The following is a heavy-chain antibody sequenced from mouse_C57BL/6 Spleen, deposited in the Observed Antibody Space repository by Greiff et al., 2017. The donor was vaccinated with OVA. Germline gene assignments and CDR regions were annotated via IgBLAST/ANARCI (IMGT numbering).Heavy chain of an antibody. CDR2: IRLKSDNYAT. V-gene: IGHV6-3*01. Sequence: EVKLVESGGGLVQPGGSMKLSCVASGFTFSNYWMNWVRQSPEKGLEWVAQIRLKSDNYATHYAESVKGRFTISRDDSKSSGYLQMNNLRAEDTGIDYCTAYDGYYEAWFAYWGQGTLVTVSA. CDR3: TAYDGYYEAWFAY. D-gene: IGHD2-3*01. J-gene: IGHJ3*01. CDR1: GFTFSNYW.